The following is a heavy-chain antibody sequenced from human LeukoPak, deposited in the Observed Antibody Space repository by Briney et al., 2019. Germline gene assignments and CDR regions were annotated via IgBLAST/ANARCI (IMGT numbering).Heavy chain of an antibody. CDR3: AREGGTQDY. D-gene: IGHD1-7*01. Sequence: GGSLRLSCAASGFSFSSYWMTWVRQAPGKGLEWVANIKQDGSEEFFPDSVKGRFTISRDNARNSVYLQMNSLGVEDTAVYYCAREGGTQDYWGQGTLVTVSS. CDR1: GFSFSSYW. V-gene: IGHV3-7*01. J-gene: IGHJ4*02. CDR2: IKQDGSEE.